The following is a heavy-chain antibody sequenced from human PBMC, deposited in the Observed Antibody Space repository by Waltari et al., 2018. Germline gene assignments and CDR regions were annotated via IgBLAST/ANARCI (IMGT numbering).Heavy chain of an antibody. CDR3: ARYISRGRELMS. CDR2: VSAKSDFT. CDR1: GFVFGSYA. J-gene: IGHJ4*02. D-gene: IGHD1-7*01. Sequence: EVQLLESGGGLVQPGGPLRLSCVASGFVFGSYAMTWVRQAPGKGLEWVSGVSAKSDFTNYADSVKGRFTISRDNSKNTLYLQMNSLRVEDAALYYCARYISRGRELMSWGQGTLVTVSS. V-gene: IGHV3-23*01.